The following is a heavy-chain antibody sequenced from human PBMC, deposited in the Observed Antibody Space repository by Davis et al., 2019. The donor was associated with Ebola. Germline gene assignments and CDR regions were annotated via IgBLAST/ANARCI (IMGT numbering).Heavy chain of an antibody. D-gene: IGHD3-3*01. CDR2: INHSGST. Sequence: MPSATLSLTCALYGGSFSGSFWRCTRQPPGKRLEWIGEINHSGSTNYNPSLKSRVTMSLDTSKNQFSLKLSSVTAADTAVYYCARGSAYSRFDYWGQGTLVTVSS. V-gene: IGHV4-34*01. J-gene: IGHJ4*02. CDR1: GGSFSGSF. CDR3: ARGSAYSRFDY.